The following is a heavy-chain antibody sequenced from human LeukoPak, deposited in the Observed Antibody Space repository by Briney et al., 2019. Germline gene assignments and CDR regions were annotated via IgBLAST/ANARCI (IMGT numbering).Heavy chain of an antibody. V-gene: IGHV1-18*01. Sequence: GASVKVSCKASGYTFTSYGISWVRQAPGQGLEWMGWISIYNGNTNYAQKFQGRVTMTTDTSTNTAYMELSSLRSEDTAVYYCARTSPPLLADYWGQGTLVTVSS. CDR1: GYTFTSYG. CDR3: ARTSPPLLADY. CDR2: ISIYNGNT. J-gene: IGHJ4*02.